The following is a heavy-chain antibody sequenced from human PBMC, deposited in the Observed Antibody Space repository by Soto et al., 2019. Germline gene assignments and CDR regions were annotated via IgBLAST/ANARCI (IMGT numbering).Heavy chain of an antibody. Sequence: LTSAVSGGSISSSDYYWSWIRQPPGKGLEWIGYIYYSGSTYYNPSLKSRVTISVDTSKNQFSLKLSSVTAADTAVYYCARDCWYCSGGSCYFMSCWGQGSLVTVYS. CDR2: IYYSGST. D-gene: IGHD2-15*01. V-gene: IGHV4-30-4*01. J-gene: IGHJ4*02. CDR1: GGSISSSDYY. CDR3: ARDCWYCSGGSCYFMSC.